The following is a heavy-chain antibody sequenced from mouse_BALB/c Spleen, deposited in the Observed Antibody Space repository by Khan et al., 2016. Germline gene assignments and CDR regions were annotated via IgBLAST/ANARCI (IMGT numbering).Heavy chain of an antibody. V-gene: IGHV14-3*02. Sequence: VQLQQPGAEFVKPGASVKLSCTASGFNIKDTYMYWVKQRPEQGLEWIGRIDPANGNSKYDPKFQGKATITADTSSNTAHLQLSSLTSEDTAVYYCARGNLGYWGQGTTLTVSS. J-gene: IGHJ2*01. CDR3: ARGNLGY. CDR2: IDPANGNS. CDR1: GFNIKDTY.